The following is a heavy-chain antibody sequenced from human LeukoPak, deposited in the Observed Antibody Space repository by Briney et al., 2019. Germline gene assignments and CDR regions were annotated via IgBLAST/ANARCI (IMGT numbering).Heavy chain of an antibody. J-gene: IGHJ4*02. D-gene: IGHD1-26*01. Sequence: PSETLSLTCTVSGGSISSGSFYWSWVRQPAGKGLEWIGRIYSSGSINYNPSLKSRVTISGDTSKNQFSLKVSSVSGADTAVYYCARDSGLESGSYDYWGQGTLVTVSS. CDR2: IYSSGSI. CDR3: ARDSGLESGSYDY. V-gene: IGHV4-61*02. CDR1: GGSISSGSFY.